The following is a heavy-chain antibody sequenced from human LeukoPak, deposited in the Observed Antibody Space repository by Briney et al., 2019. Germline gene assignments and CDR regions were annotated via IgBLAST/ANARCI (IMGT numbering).Heavy chain of an antibody. Sequence: ASVKVSCKASGYTLTELSMHWVRQAPGKGLEWMGGFDPEDGETIYAQKFQGRVTMTEDTSTDTAYMELSSLRSEDTAVYYCATDTGGGSHGYFDYWGQGTLVTVSS. CDR3: ATDTGGGSHGYFDY. CDR1: GYTLTELS. V-gene: IGHV1-24*01. CDR2: FDPEDGET. J-gene: IGHJ4*02. D-gene: IGHD2-15*01.